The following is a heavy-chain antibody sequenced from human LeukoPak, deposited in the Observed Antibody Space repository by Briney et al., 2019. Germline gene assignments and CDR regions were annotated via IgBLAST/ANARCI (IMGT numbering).Heavy chain of an antibody. J-gene: IGHJ6*03. CDR3: AKGSTTVTTYYYYYMDV. Sequence: GGSLRLSCAASGFTFSSYAMSWVRQAPGKGLEWVSAISGSGGSTFYADSVKGRFTISRDNSKNTLYLQMNGLRAEDTAVYYCAKGSTTVTTYYYYYMDVWGKGTTVTVSS. CDR2: ISGSGGST. D-gene: IGHD4-11*01. CDR1: GFTFSSYA. V-gene: IGHV3-23*01.